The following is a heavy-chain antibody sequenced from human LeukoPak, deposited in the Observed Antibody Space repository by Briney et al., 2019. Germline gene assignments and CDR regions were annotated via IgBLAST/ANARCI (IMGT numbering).Heavy chain of an antibody. J-gene: IGHJ5*02. CDR1: GFTFSSYA. CDR3: VRESPVAAVGRSWFDP. V-gene: IGHV3-23*01. CDR2: VSGSGGNT. Sequence: GGSLRLSCAASGFTFSSYAMSWVRQAPGEGLEWVSTVSGSGGNTYYADSVKGRFTISRDNTKNTLYLQMNSLRAEDTAVCYCVRESPVAAVGRSWFDPWGQGTLVTASS. D-gene: IGHD6-13*01.